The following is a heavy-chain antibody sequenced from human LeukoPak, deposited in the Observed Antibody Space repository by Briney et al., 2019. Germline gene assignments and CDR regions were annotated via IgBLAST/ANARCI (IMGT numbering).Heavy chain of an antibody. CDR2: ISGSGGST. CDR3: AKGVLRYFDWPRDWFDP. D-gene: IGHD3-9*01. CDR1: GFTFSSYA. Sequence: SGGSLRLSCAASGFTFSSYAMSWVRQAPGKGLEWVSAISGSGGSTYYADSVKGRFTISRDNSKNTLYPQMNSLRAEDTAVYYCAKGVLRYFDWPRDWFDPWGQGTLVTVSS. V-gene: IGHV3-23*01. J-gene: IGHJ5*02.